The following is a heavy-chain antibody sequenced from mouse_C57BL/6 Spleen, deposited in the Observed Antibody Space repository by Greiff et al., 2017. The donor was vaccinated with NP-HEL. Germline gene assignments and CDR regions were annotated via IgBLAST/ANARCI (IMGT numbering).Heavy chain of an antibody. CDR1: GYTFTSYW. CDR3: ARESQLTGTGAMDY. V-gene: IGHV1-69*01. D-gene: IGHD4-1*01. CDR2: IDPSDSYT. J-gene: IGHJ4*01. Sequence: QVQLQQPGAELVMPGASVKLSCKASGYTFTSYWMHWVKQRPGQGLEWIGEIDPSDSYTNYNQKFKGKSTLTVDKSSSTAYMQLSSLTSEDSAVYYCARESQLTGTGAMDYWGQGTSVTVSS.